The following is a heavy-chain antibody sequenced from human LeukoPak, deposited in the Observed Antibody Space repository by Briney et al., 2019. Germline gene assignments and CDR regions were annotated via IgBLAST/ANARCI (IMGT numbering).Heavy chain of an antibody. J-gene: IGHJ5*02. CDR2: INPKSGGT. D-gene: IGHD5-18*01. Sequence: ASVKVSCKASGYTFTGYYMHWVRQAPGQGLEWMGWINPKSGGTNYAQKFQGRVTMTRDTSISTAYMELSRLRYDDTAVYYCALGAMAPEGNWFDPWGQGTLVTVSS. CDR1: GYTFTGYY. V-gene: IGHV1-2*02. CDR3: ALGAMAPEGNWFDP.